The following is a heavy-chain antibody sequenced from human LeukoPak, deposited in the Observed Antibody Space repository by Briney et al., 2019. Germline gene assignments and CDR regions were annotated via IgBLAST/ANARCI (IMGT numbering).Heavy chain of an antibody. CDR1: GGTFSSYA. J-gene: IGHJ6*03. CDR3: ASQGLELSYYYYYMDV. V-gene: IGHV1-69*05. CDR2: IIPIFGTA. Sequence: SVKVSCXASGGTFSSYAISWVRQAHGQGLEWMARIIPIFGTANYAQKFQGRVTITTDESTSTAYMELSSLRSEDTAVYYCASQGLELSYYYYYMDVWGKGTTVTVSS. D-gene: IGHD1-7*01.